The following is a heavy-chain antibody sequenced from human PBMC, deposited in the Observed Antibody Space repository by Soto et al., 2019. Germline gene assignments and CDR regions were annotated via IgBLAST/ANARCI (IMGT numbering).Heavy chain of an antibody. Sequence: QLRLQESGPGLVKPSETLSLTCAVSGGSISSSSYYWDWIRQPPGKGLEWIGTIYYSGNSNYNPSLRGRVTISVDTSKNEFSLKLSSVTAADTAVYYCTRHAIGVVVPAAIRNWGQGSLVTVSS. CDR3: TRHAIGVVVPAAIRN. J-gene: IGHJ4*02. V-gene: IGHV4-39*01. CDR2: IYYSGNS. CDR1: GGSISSSSYY. D-gene: IGHD2-15*01.